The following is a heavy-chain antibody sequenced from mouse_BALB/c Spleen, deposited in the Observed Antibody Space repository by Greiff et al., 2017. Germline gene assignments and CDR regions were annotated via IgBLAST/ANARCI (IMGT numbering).Heavy chain of an antibody. D-gene: IGHD1-1*01. CDR2: INSNGGST. J-gene: IGHJ1*01. Sequence: VMLVESGGGLVKLGGSLKLSCAASGFTFSSYYMSWVRQTPEKRLELVAAINSNGGSTYYPDTVKGRFTISRDNAKNTLYLQMSSLKSEDTALYYCARRDYGSSYWYFDVWGAGTTVTVSS. V-gene: IGHV5-6-2*01. CDR3: ARRDYGSSYWYFDV. CDR1: GFTFSSYY.